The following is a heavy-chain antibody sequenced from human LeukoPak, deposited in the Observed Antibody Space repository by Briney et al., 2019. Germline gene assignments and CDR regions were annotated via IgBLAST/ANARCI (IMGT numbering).Heavy chain of an antibody. CDR2: IYSGGST. J-gene: IGHJ4*02. Sequence: GGSLRLSCEASGFTVSSNYMSWVRQAPGKGLEWVSVIYSGGSTYYADSVKGRFTISRDNARNSLYLQMNSLRAEDTAVYYCARESPSYGGNVFDYWGQGTLVTVSS. CDR1: GFTVSSNY. D-gene: IGHD4-23*01. CDR3: ARESPSYGGNVFDY. V-gene: IGHV3-66*01.